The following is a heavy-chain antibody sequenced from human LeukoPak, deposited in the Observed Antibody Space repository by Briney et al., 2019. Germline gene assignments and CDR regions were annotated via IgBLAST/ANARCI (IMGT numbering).Heavy chain of an antibody. J-gene: IGHJ4*02. CDR1: GGTFSSYA. V-gene: IGHV1-69*01. D-gene: IGHD6-13*01. CDR2: IIPIFGTA. Sequence: GASVKVSCKASGGTFSSYAISWVRQAPGQGLEWMGGIIPIFGTANYAQKFQGRVTITADESTSTAYMELSSLRSEDTAVYYCANLYSVIAAAGTYNYWGQGTLVTVSS. CDR3: ANLYSVIAAAGTYNY.